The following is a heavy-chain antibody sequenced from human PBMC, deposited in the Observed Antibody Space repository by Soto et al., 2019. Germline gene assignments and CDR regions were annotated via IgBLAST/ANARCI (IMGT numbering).Heavy chain of an antibody. CDR1: GGTFSSYS. J-gene: IGHJ4*02. CDR2: IIPIFGTA. V-gene: IGHV1-69*06. D-gene: IGHD3-10*01. CDR3: AREGSGSPNPFDY. Sequence: ASVEVSCKASGGTFSSYSISWVRQAPGQGLEWMGGIIPIFGTANYAQKFQGRVTITADKSTSTAYMELSSLRSEDTAVYYCAREGSGSPNPFDYWGQGTLVTVSS.